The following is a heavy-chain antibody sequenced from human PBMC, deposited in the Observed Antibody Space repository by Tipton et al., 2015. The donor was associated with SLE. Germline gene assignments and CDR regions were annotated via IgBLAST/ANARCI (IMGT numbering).Heavy chain of an antibody. CDR2: INVGNGNT. Sequence: QSGPEVKKPGASVKVSCKASGYTFTSYVMHWVRQAPGQRLEWMGWINVGNGNTKYSQKFQGRVTIIRDTSATTAYMELSSLRSEDTAVYYCARRCGGDCLYGMDVWGQGTTVTVSS. CDR3: ARRCGGDCLYGMDV. D-gene: IGHD2-21*02. V-gene: IGHV1-3*01. CDR1: GYTFTSYV. J-gene: IGHJ6*02.